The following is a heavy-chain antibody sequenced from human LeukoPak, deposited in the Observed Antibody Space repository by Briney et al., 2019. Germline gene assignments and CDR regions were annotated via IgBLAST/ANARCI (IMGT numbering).Heavy chain of an antibody. D-gene: IGHD3-22*01. CDR2: IIPIFGTA. J-gene: IGHJ4*02. CDR3: ARASTSYYYDSSGYYYFDY. CDR1: GGTFSSYA. Sequence: SVKVSCKASGGTFSSYAISWVRQAPGQGLEWMGGIIPIFGTANYAQKFQGRVTITADESTSTAYMELSSLRSEDTAVYYCARASTSYYYDSSGYYYFDYWGQGTLVTVSS. V-gene: IGHV1-69*13.